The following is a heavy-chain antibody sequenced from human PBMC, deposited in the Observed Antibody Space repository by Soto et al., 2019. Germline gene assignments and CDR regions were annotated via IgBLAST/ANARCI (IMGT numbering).Heavy chain of an antibody. V-gene: IGHV3-30-3*01. J-gene: IGHJ4*02. Sequence: SLRLSCAASGFTFSSYAMHWVRQAPGKGLEWVAVISYDGSNKYYADSVKGRFTISRDNSKNTLYLQMNSLRAEDTAVYYCATYNDFWSGYPRGPFDYWGQGTLVTVSS. CDR2: ISYDGSNK. D-gene: IGHD3-3*01. CDR1: GFTFSSYA. CDR3: ATYNDFWSGYPRGPFDY.